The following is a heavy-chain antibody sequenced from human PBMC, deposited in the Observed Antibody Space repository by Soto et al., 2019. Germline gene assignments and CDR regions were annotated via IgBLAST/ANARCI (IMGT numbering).Heavy chain of an antibody. D-gene: IGHD3-3*01. CDR3: AKVFVFTIREGFDY. J-gene: IGHJ4*02. CDR1: GFTFSSYA. V-gene: IGHV3-23*01. CDR2: ITGSGDST. Sequence: EVQLLESGGGLVQXXXXXRLSCAAXGFTFSSYAMSWVRQAPGKGLEWVSAITGSGDSTYYADSVKGRFTVSRDNSKNTLYLQMNSLRAEDTAVYYCAKVFVFTIREGFDYWGLGTLVTVSS.